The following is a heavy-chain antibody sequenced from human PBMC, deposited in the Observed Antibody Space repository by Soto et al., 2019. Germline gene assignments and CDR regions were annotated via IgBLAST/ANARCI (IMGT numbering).Heavy chain of an antibody. CDR2: ISGSGGST. J-gene: IGHJ6*02. D-gene: IGHD3-10*01. CDR1: GFTFSSYA. V-gene: IGHV3-23*01. Sequence: GGSLRLSCAASGFTFSSYAMSWVRQAPGKGLEWVSAISGSGGSTYYADSVKGRFTISRDNSKNTLYLQMNSLRAEDTAVYYCAKGRYYYGSGSYFPIPYYYYYGMDVSGHGTTVTV. CDR3: AKGRYYYGSGSYFPIPYYYYYGMDV.